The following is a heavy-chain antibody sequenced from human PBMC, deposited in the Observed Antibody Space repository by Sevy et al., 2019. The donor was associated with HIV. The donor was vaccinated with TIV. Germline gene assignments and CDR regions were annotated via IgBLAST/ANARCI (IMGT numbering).Heavy chain of an antibody. V-gene: IGHV1-3*01. J-gene: IGHJ3*02. CDR3: AGGEDYYDSSGYYSFHAFDI. D-gene: IGHD3-22*01. Sequence: ASVKVSCKASGYTFTSYAMHWVRQAPGQRLEWMGWINAGNGNTKYSQKFQGRVTITRDTSASTAYMELSSLRSEDTAVYYCAGGEDYYDSSGYYSFHAFDIWGQGTMVIVSS. CDR2: INAGNGNT. CDR1: GYTFTSYA.